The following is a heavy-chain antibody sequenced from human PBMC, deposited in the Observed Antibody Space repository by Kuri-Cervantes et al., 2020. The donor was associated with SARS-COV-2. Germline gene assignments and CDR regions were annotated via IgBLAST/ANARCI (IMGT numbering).Heavy chain of an antibody. CDR3: ARLRICGGDCSPSFDY. J-gene: IGHJ4*02. Sequence: GESLKISCKGSGYSFTSYWTSWVRQMPGKGLEWMGRIDPSDSYTNYSPSFQGHVTISADKSISTAYLQWSSLKASDTAMYYCARLRICGGDCSPSFDYWGQGTRGTASS. CDR1: GYSFTSYW. CDR2: IDPSDSYT. D-gene: IGHD2-21*02. V-gene: IGHV5-10-1*01.